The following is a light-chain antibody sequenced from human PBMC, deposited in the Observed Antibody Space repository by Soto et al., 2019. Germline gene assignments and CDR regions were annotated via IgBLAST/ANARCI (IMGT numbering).Light chain of an antibody. CDR3: QQYNNWPGT. V-gene: IGKV3-15*01. CDR1: QSVRSN. Sequence: EIVMTQSPATLSVSPGERATLSCRASQSVRSNLAWYQQKPGQAPRLLIYSASTRATGIPARFSGSGSGTEFTLTLSSLQSEDFAVYFCQQYNNWPGTFGQGTKVDIK. J-gene: IGKJ1*01. CDR2: SAS.